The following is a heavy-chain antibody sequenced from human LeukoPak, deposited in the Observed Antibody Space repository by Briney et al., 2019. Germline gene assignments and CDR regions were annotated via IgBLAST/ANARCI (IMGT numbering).Heavy chain of an antibody. CDR3: AYGSSGWHWFDP. V-gene: IGHV5-51*01. D-gene: IGHD6-19*01. J-gene: IGHJ5*02. Sequence: GESLKISCKGSGYTFTNYWIGWVRQMPGKGLEWMGIIYPGDSHSRYSPSFPGQVTISADKSISTVYLQWSSLKASDTAMYYCAYGSSGWHWFDPWGQGTLVTVSS. CDR2: IYPGDSHS. CDR1: GYTFTNYW.